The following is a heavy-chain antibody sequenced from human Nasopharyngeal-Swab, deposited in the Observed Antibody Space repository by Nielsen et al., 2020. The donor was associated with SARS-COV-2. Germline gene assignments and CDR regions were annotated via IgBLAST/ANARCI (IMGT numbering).Heavy chain of an antibody. Sequence: SGPTLVKPTQTLTLICTFSGFSLSTSAVGVVWIRQPPGKALEWLALIYSNDDKRYSPSLKSRLTITKDTSKNQVVLTMTNMDPVDTATYYCAHSPWYSSSSGVGDFDYWGQGTLVTVSS. V-gene: IGHV2-5*01. J-gene: IGHJ4*02. CDR1: GFSLSTSAVG. CDR3: AHSPWYSSSSGVGDFDY. D-gene: IGHD6-6*01. CDR2: IYSNDDK.